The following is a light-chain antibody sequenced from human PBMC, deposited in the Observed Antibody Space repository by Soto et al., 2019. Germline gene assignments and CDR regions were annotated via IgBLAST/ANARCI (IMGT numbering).Light chain of an antibody. CDR2: GAS. CDR1: QTISKY. V-gene: IGKV1-39*01. CDR3: QQSYSTPRT. Sequence: DIQMTQSPSSLSASVGDRVSITCRACQTISKYLNRYQQKPGKAPKLLIYGASILQSVVPSRFSGSGSWTGFTLTNSSLQPEDFATDYCQQSYSTPRTLGRGTKVEI. J-gene: IGKJ1*01.